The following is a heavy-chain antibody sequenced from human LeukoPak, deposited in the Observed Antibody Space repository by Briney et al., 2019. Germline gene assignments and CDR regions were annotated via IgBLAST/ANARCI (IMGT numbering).Heavy chain of an antibody. Sequence: GGSLRLSCAASGFTFSSYWMSWVRQAPGKGLEWVAHIKQDGSEKYYVDSVKGRFTISRDNAKNSLYLQMNSLRAEDTAVYYCAVGGRGTVTTPFDYWGQGTLVTVSS. CDR3: AVGGRGTVTTPFDY. CDR2: IKQDGSEK. CDR1: GFTFSSYW. J-gene: IGHJ4*02. D-gene: IGHD4-11*01. V-gene: IGHV3-7*01.